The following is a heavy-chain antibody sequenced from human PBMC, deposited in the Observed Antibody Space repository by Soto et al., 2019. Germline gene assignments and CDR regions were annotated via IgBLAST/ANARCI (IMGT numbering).Heavy chain of an antibody. CDR2: ISGSGDTT. CDR3: AKLRDFVVLPAGILDY. Sequence: HPGGSLRLSCAASGFTFSSYAMSWVRQAPGKGLEWVSAISGSGDTTYYTPSVKGRFTISRDDFRNTLYLQMNSLRTEDTAIYYCAKLRDFVVLPAGILDYWGPGTLVTVSS. CDR1: GFTFSSYA. J-gene: IGHJ4*02. D-gene: IGHD2-8*01. V-gene: IGHV3-23*01.